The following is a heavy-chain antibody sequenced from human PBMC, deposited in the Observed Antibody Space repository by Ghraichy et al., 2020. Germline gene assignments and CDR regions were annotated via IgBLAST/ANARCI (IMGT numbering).Heavy chain of an antibody. D-gene: IGHD6-6*01. CDR2: ISWTSANI. Sequence: GGSLRLSCAASGFTFEDYAMNWVRQRPGEGLEWVSGISWTSANIGSVYSVKGRFTISSATAKTSLYLQMNSLRAEDTALYYWAKGIEARRLHAFDMWGQGTMVTVSS. CDR1: GFTFEDYA. CDR3: AKGIEARRLHAFDM. V-gene: IGHV3-9*01. J-gene: IGHJ3*02.